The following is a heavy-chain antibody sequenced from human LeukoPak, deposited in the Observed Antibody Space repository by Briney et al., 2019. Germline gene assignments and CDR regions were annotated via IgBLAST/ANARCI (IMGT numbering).Heavy chain of an antibody. D-gene: IGHD2-2*01. CDR1: GGTFSSYA. V-gene: IGHV1-69*13. J-gene: IGHJ3*02. CDR3: ARDIGYCSSTSCRPDAFDI. CDR2: IIPIFGTA. Sequence: SVKVSCKASGGTFSSYAISWVRQAPGQGLEWMGGIIPIFGTANYAQKFQGRVTITADEPTSTAYMELSSLRSEDTAVYYCARDIGYCSSTSCRPDAFDIWGQGTMVTVSS.